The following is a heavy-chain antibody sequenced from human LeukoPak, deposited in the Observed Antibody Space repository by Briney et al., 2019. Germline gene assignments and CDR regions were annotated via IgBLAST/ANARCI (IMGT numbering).Heavy chain of an antibody. CDR3: AREGPNYSGGSCYHY. V-gene: IGHV4-39*02. J-gene: IGHJ4*02. CDR2: IYYSGST. D-gene: IGHD2-15*01. Sequence: SETLSLTCTVSGDSIRSSSYYWGWIRQPPGKGLEWIGSIYYSGSTYYNPSLKSRVTISVDTSKNQFSLKLSSVTAADTAVYYCAREGPNYSGGSCYHYWGQGTLITVSS. CDR1: GDSIRSSSYY.